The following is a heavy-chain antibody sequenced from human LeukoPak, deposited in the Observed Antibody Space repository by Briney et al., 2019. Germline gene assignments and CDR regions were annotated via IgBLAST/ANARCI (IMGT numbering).Heavy chain of an antibody. V-gene: IGHV4-59*01. J-gene: IGHJ3*01. CDR1: GGSISSYY. CDR3: VREASTSYYDSSGYYRQTETFDV. D-gene: IGHD3-22*01. CDR2: IYYSGST. Sequence: SETLSLTCTVSGGSISSYYWSWIRQPPGKGLEWIGYIYYSGSTNYNPSLKSRVTISVDTSKNQFSLKLSSVTAADTAVYYCVREASTSYYDSSGYYRQTETFDVWGQGTMVTVSS.